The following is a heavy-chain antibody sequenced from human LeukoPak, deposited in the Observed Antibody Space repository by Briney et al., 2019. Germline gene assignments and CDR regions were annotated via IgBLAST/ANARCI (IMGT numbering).Heavy chain of an antibody. CDR1: GFTFSSYA. V-gene: IGHV3-30-3*01. CDR3: ARDQPSIAVAGKNWFDP. CDR2: ISYDGSNK. D-gene: IGHD6-19*01. Sequence: GGSLRLSCAASGFTFSSYAMHWVRQAPGKGREGVAVISYDGSNKYYADSVKGRFTISRDNSKNTLYLQMNSLRAEDTAVYYCARDQPSIAVAGKNWFDPWGQGTLVTVSS. J-gene: IGHJ5*02.